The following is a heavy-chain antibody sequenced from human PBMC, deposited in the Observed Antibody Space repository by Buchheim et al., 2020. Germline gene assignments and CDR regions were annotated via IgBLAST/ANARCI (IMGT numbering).Heavy chain of an antibody. J-gene: IGHJ3*01. D-gene: IGHD3-3*01. V-gene: IGHV3-30-3*01. CDR3: AREDLEWLFYVGAFDL. CDR1: GFTFSSYA. Sequence: QVQLVESGGGVVQPGRSLRLSCAASGFTFSSYAMHWVRQAPGKGLEWVAVISYDGSNKYYADSVKGRFTISRDNSKNTLYLHINSLRAEDTAVYYCAREDLEWLFYVGAFDLWGQGT. CDR2: ISYDGSNK.